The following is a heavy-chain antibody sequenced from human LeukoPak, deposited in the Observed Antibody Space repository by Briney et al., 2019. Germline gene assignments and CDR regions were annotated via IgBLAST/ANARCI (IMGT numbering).Heavy chain of an antibody. D-gene: IGHD2-15*01. CDR3: AKASLGHCSGAFCYHFDY. J-gene: IGHJ4*02. CDR1: GFTFSDYY. V-gene: IGHV3-11*01. Sequence: PGGSLRLSCAASGFTFSDYYMSWIRQAPGKGLEWVSYISSSGNTIYHADSVKGRFTISRDSSKNTLHLQMNSLRAEDTAIYYCAKASLGHCSGAFCYHFDYWGQGTLVTVSS. CDR2: ISSSGNTI.